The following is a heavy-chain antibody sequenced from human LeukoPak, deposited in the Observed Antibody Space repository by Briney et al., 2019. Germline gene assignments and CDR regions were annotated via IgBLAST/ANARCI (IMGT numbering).Heavy chain of an antibody. CDR1: GYSFNDYY. CDR3: ARDSSDVLTGYYHF. Sequence: ASVKVSCKTSGYSFNDYYLHWVRQAPGQGLGWMGWINPNSGRTDYAPKFQGRVTLTTDTSITTAYMELSSLISGDTALYYCARDSSDVLTGYYHFWGQGTLVTVSS. D-gene: IGHD3-9*01. J-gene: IGHJ4*02. CDR2: INPNSGRT. V-gene: IGHV1-2*02.